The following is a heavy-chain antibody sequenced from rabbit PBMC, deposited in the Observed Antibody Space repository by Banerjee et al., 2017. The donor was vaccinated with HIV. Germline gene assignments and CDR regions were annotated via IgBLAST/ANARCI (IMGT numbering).Heavy chain of an antibody. Sequence: QEQLVESGGGLVQPEGSLTLTCTASGFDFSSNAMCWVRQAPGKGLELIVCIYTISGSTWYASWVHGRFIITRNTSLNTVTLQMTSLTAADTATYFCARDAWGAEDFDLWGQGTLVTVS. CDR3: ARDAWGAEDFDL. D-gene: IGHD4-1*01. CDR1: GFDFSSNA. J-gene: IGHJ4*01. V-gene: IGHV1S47*01. CDR2: IYTISGST.